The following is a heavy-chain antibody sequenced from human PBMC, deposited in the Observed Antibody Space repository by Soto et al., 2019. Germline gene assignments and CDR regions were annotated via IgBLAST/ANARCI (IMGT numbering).Heavy chain of an antibody. D-gene: IGHD3-9*01. V-gene: IGHV4-4*02. CDR1: GGSISSSNW. J-gene: IGHJ6*02. Sequence: SETLSLTCAVSGGSISSSNWWSWVRQPPGKGLEWIGEINHSGSTNYNPSRKSRVTISVDKSKNQFSLKLSSVTAADTAVYYCARVPAYYDILTGYYPSDYYGMEVWGQGTTVPVS. CDR3: ARVPAYYDILTGYYPSDYYGMEV. CDR2: INHSGST.